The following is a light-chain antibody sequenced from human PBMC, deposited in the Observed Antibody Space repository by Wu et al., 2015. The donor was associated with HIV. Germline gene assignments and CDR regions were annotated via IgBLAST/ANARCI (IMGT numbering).Light chain of an antibody. V-gene: IGKV3-20*01. Sequence: ESVLTQSPGTLVFVSEGERRRPLLAGPVSSISSMYLAWYQQKPGQAPRLLIYGASSRATGIPDRFSGSGSGTDFTLTISRLEPEDFAVYYCQQYGSSPLTFGGGTKVEIK. CDR2: GAS. CDR3: QQYGSSPLT. CDR1: SSISSMY. J-gene: IGKJ4*01.